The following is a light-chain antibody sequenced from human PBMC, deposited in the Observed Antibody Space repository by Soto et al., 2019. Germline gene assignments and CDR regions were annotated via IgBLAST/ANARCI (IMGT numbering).Light chain of an antibody. V-gene: IGKV1-39*01. J-gene: IGKJ5*01. Sequence: DLQMNQSPSYLSASVGDSFNLTCPASQDISNYLNWYQQKKGKAPEXXIYAASTLQSGVPSRFSGSGYGTDFNLTISCLQPEDFATYYCQQYYSFPYTFGQGTRLEIK. CDR1: QDISNY. CDR2: AAS. CDR3: QQYYSFPYT.